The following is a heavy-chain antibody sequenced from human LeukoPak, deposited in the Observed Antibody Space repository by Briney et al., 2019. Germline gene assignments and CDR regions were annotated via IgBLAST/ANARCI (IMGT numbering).Heavy chain of an antibody. CDR1: GGSISSYY. V-gene: IGHV4-59*01. J-gene: IGHJ4*02. CDR2: IYYSGST. Sequence: PSETLSLTCTVPGGSISSYYWSWIRQPPGKGLEWIGYIYYSGSTNYNPSLKSRVTISVDTSKNQFSLNLSSVTAADTAVYYCARVDSSAYYGEYYFDFWGQGTLVTVSS. CDR3: ARVDSSAYYGEYYFDF. D-gene: IGHD3-22*01.